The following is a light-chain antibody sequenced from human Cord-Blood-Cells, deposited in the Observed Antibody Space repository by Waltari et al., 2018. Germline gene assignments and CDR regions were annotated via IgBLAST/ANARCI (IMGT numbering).Light chain of an antibody. CDR1: QGISSS. J-gene: IGKJ4*01. CDR3: QQCHSYPPT. Sequence: AIQLTQSPSSLSASVGDRVTITCRASQGISSSLAWYQQKPGKAPKLLIYDASRLESGVPSRFSGSGSGTDFTLSISSLQPEDFATYYCQQCHSYPPTFGGWTKVEIK. CDR2: DAS. V-gene: IGKV1-13*02.